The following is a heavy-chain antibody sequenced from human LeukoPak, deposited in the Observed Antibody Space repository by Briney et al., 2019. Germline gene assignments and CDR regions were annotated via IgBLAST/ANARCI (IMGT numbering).Heavy chain of an antibody. CDR3: ARVGCLSVWSGSPCDYYYMDV. CDR2: ISAYNGNT. J-gene: IGHJ6*03. CDR1: GYTFTSYY. Sequence: GASVKVSCKASGYTFTSYYMHWVRQAPGQGLEWMGWISAYNGNTNYAQKLQGRVTMTTDTSTSTAYMELRSLRSDDTAVYYCARVGCLSVWSGSPCDYYYMDVWGKGTTVTVSS. D-gene: IGHD3-3*01. V-gene: IGHV1-18*04.